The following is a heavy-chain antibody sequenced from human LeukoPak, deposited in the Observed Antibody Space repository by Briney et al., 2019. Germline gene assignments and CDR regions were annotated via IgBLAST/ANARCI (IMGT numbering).Heavy chain of an antibody. J-gene: IGHJ4*02. Sequence: SGTLSLTCAVSGGSIITTNWWSWVRQPPGKGLEWIGELHLNGATNYNPSLESRVSMSIDKSKNQLSLKLRSVSAADTAIYYCARESGAFSPFGFWGQGTLVTVSS. CDR2: LHLNGAT. D-gene: IGHD1-26*01. V-gene: IGHV4-4*02. CDR1: GGSIITTNW. CDR3: ARESGAFSPFGF.